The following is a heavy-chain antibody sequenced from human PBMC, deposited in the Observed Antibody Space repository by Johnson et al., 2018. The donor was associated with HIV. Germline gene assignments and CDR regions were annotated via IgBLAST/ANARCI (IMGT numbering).Heavy chain of an antibody. CDR1: GFIFNSYG. CDR2: VYGDGGNK. J-gene: IGHJ3*01. D-gene: IGHD3-22*01. V-gene: IGHV3-30*18. CDR3: AKGLIAHDSSGGDAFDF. Sequence: QVQLVESGGGVVQPGRSLRLSCAASGFIFNSYGMHWVRQAPGKGLEWVAVVYGDGGNKYYADSVKGRFTISRDNSKNTLYLQMNSLRAEDTAVYYCAKGLIAHDSSGGDAFDFWGQGTMVTVSS.